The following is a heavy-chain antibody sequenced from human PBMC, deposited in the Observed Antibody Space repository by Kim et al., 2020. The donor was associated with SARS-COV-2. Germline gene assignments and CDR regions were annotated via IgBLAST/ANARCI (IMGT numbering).Heavy chain of an antibody. J-gene: IGHJ4*02. CDR3: ARSPQSWVVVTHFDY. D-gene: IGHD3-22*01. V-gene: IGHV4-31*02. CDR2: IDYSGST. Sequence: GKGLEWNGYIDYSGSTYYNPSLKSRVTISVDTSKNQFSLKLSSVTAADTAVYYCARSPQSWVVVTHFDYWGQGTLVTVSS.